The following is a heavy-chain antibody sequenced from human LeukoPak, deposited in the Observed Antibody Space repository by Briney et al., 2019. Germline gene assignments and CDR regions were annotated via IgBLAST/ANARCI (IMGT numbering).Heavy chain of an antibody. CDR3: ARESGYEHNWFDP. D-gene: IGHD5-12*01. Sequence: ASVKVSCKASGYTFTSYGISWVRQAPGHGLEWMGWISPYNGNTDYSQKLQGRVSMTTDTSTSTAYMELRSLRSEDTAVYYCARESGYEHNWFDPWGQGTLVTVSS. CDR1: GYTFTSYG. CDR2: ISPYNGNT. J-gene: IGHJ5*02. V-gene: IGHV1-18*01.